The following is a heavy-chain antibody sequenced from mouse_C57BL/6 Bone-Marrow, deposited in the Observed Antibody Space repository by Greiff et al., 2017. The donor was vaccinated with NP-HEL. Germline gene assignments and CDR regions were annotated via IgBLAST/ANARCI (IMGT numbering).Heavy chain of an antibody. D-gene: IGHD2-3*01. CDR3: ASSRLLRVYFDY. Sequence: VQLQQPGAELVKPGASVKMSCKASGYNFTSYWITWVKQRPGQGLEWIGDIYPGSGSTNYNEKFKSKATLTVDTSSSTAYMQLSSLTSEDSAVYDCASSRLLRVYFDYWGQGTTLTVSS. CDR2: IYPGSGST. CDR1: GYNFTSYW. V-gene: IGHV1-55*01. J-gene: IGHJ2*01.